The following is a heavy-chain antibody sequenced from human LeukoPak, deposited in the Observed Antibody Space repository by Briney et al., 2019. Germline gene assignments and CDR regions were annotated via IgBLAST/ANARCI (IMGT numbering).Heavy chain of an antibody. Sequence: GRSLRLSCAASGFTFSSYGMHWVRQAPGKGLEWVAVISYDGSNKYYADSVKGRFTISRDNSKNTLYLQMNSLRAEDTAVYYCAKDVLSVIVLTGLDYWGQGTLVTVSS. CDR2: ISYDGSNK. D-gene: IGHD2/OR15-2a*01. CDR1: GFTFSSYG. J-gene: IGHJ4*02. CDR3: AKDVLSVIVLTGLDY. V-gene: IGHV3-30*18.